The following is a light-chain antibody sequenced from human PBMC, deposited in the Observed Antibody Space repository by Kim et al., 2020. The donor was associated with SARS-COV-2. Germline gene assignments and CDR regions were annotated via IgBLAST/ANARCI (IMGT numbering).Light chain of an antibody. CDR1: QSVSSN. V-gene: IGKV3-15*01. Sequence: SPGERGTLSCRARQSVSSNLAWYQQKPGQAPRLLIYGASTRATGIPARFSGSGSGTEFTLTISSLQSEDFAVYYCQQYNNWPPWTFGQGTKVDIK. J-gene: IGKJ1*01. CDR2: GAS. CDR3: QQYNNWPPWT.